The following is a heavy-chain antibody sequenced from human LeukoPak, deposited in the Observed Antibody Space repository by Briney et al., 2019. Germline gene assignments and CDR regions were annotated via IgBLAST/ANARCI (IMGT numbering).Heavy chain of an antibody. CDR2: INPNSGGT. Sequence: ASVKVPCKASGSTFTDYYMHWVRQAPGQGLEWMGWINPNSGGTNYAQKFQGRVTMTRDTSISTAYMELSSLRSDDTAVYYCARITILYYFDSWGQGTLVTVSS. D-gene: IGHD5-24*01. V-gene: IGHV1-2*02. J-gene: IGHJ4*02. CDR3: ARITILYYFDS. CDR1: GSTFTDYY.